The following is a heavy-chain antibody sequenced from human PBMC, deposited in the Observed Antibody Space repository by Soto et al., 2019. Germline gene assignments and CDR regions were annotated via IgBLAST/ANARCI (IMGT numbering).Heavy chain of an antibody. CDR3: ARGWGYDSKYNYYAY. CDR1: GGTFSRHA. V-gene: IGHV1-69*01. D-gene: IGHD1-20*01. J-gene: IGHJ4*02. Sequence: QVQLVQSGDEVRKPGSSVKVSCKASGGTFSRHAISWVRQAPGQGLEWMGGIIPIFGTANNAQKFQGRVTIIADESTSTVYMELSSLRSEDTAMYYCARGWGYDSKYNYYAYWGPGTLVIVSS. CDR2: IIPIFGTA.